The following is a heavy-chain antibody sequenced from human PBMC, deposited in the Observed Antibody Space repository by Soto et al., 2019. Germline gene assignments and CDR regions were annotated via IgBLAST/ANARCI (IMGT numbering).Heavy chain of an antibody. Sequence: SETLSLTCTVSGGSISSSSYYWGWIRQPPGKGLEWIGSIYYSGSTYYNPSLKGRVTISVDTSKNQFSLKLSSVTAADTAVYYCARQGGVRGVRTPGGMDVWGQGTTVTVSS. CDR3: ARQGGVRGVRTPGGMDV. CDR1: GGSISSSSYY. D-gene: IGHD3-10*01. CDR2: IYYSGST. J-gene: IGHJ6*02. V-gene: IGHV4-39*01.